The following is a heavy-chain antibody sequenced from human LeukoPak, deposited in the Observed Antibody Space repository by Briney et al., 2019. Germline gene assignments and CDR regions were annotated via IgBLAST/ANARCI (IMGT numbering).Heavy chain of an antibody. CDR1: GFTFSSYA. D-gene: IGHD7-27*01. CDR2: ISGSGGST. V-gene: IGHV3-23*01. Sequence: PGGSLRLSCSASGFTFSSYAMSWDRQAPGKGLEWVSAISGSGGSTYYAASVKGRFTISRDNSKNTLYLQMNSLRAEDTAVYYCAKVGWGIPQYYFDYWGQGTLVTVSS. CDR3: AKVGWGIPQYYFDY. J-gene: IGHJ4*02.